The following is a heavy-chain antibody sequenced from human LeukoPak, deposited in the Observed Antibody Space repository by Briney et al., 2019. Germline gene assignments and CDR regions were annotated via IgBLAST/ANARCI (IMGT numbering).Heavy chain of an antibody. V-gene: IGHV4-59*01. Sequence: SETLSFTCTVSGGSISSYYWSWIRQPPGKGLEWIGYIYYSGSTNYNPSLKSRVTISVDTSKNQFSLKLSSVTAADTAVYYCARGSRDGYNYYWGQGTLVTVSS. J-gene: IGHJ4*02. D-gene: IGHD5-24*01. CDR2: IYYSGST. CDR3: ARGSRDGYNYY. CDR1: GGSISSYY.